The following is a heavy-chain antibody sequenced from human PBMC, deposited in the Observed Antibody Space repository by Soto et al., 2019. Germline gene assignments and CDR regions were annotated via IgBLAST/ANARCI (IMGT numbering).Heavy chain of an antibody. Sequence: PSETLSLTCTVSGGSVSSGSYQWTWIRQPPWKGLEWIGYIHVSGSTNDNPSLKGRVTMSIDTSKNQFSLKLSSVTAADTAVYYCARDGHGMDVWGQGXKVTVYS. CDR1: GGSVSSGSYQ. J-gene: IGHJ6*02. CDR2: IHVSGST. CDR3: ARDGHGMDV. V-gene: IGHV4-61*01.